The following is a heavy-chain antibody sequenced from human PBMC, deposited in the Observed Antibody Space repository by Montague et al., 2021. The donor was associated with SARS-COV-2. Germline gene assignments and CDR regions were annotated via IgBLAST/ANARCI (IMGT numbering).Heavy chain of an antibody. Sequence: SETLSLTCTVSGCSVSSGSFHWSWIRQPPGKGLEYIGYISSSGSANYNPSFKSRVAISLDTSENQLSLRLSSVTAADTAVYYCANKGAYDVPIDYWGLGTLVTVSS. CDR3: ANKGAYDVPIDY. J-gene: IGHJ4*02. V-gene: IGHV4-61*01. CDR2: ISSSGSA. D-gene: IGHD3-3*01. CDR1: GCSVSSGSFH.